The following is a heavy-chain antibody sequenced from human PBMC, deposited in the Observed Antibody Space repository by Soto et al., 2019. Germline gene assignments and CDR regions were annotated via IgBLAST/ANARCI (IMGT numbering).Heavy chain of an antibody. Sequence: SVKVSFKASGGTFSSYAISWVRQAPGQGLEWMGGIIPIFGTANYAQKFQGRVTITADESTSTAYMELSSLRSEDTAVYYCARPSKDGRGQLDYYYYYYGMDVWGQGTTVTVSS. V-gene: IGHV1-69*13. CDR3: ARPSKDGRGQLDYYYYYYGMDV. J-gene: IGHJ6*02. CDR1: GGTFSSYA. D-gene: IGHD6-6*01. CDR2: IIPIFGTA.